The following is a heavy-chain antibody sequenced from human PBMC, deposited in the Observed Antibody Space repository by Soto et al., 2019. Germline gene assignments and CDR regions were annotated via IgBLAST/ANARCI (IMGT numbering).Heavy chain of an antibody. Sequence: GESLKISCKGSGYSFTSYWIGWVRQMPGKGLEWMGIIYPGDFDTRYSPSFQGQVTISADMSISTAYLQWRSLKASDTAMYYCARALVPHIAAAFGSWGRGTLVTISS. CDR3: ARALVPHIAAAFGS. V-gene: IGHV5-51*01. D-gene: IGHD6-13*01. J-gene: IGHJ1*01. CDR1: GYSFTSYW. CDR2: IYPGDFDT.